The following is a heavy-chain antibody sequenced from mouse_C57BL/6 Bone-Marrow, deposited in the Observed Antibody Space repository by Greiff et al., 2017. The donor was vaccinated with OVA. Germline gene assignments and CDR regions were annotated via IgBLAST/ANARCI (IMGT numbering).Heavy chain of an antibody. CDR2: ISDGGSYT. CDR1: GFTFSSYA. Sequence: EVMLVESGGGLVKPGGSLKLSCAASGFTFSSYAMSWVRQTPEKRLEWVATISDGGSYTYYPDNVKGRFTISRDNATNNLYLQMSHLKSEDTAMYYCARDQDYPFAYWGQGTLLTVSA. CDR3: ARDQDYPFAY. D-gene: IGHD2-4*01. V-gene: IGHV5-4*01. J-gene: IGHJ3*01.